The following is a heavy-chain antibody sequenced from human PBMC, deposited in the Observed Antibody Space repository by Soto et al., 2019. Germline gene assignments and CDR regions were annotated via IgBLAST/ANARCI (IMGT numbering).Heavy chain of an antibody. V-gene: IGHV1-3*04. CDR1: GYTFTSYA. CDR2: INTGNGNT. D-gene: IGHD5-18*01. CDR3: AGRGYSYGQYYYYYYGMDV. J-gene: IGHJ6*02. Sequence: ASVKVSCKSSGYTFTSYAMHWVRQAPGQRHERMGYINTGNGNTKYSQKFQGRHTITREPYASTAYRERSSLRSEGTAVYYCAGRGYSYGQYYYYYYGMDVWGQGTTVTVSS.